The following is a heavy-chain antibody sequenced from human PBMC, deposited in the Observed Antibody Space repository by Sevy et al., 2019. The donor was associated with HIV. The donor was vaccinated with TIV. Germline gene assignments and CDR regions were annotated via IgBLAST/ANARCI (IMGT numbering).Heavy chain of an antibody. J-gene: IGHJ4*02. CDR3: ARWDYYGSLYYFDY. V-gene: IGHV3-21*01. D-gene: IGHD3-10*01. CDR2: ISSGSSYI. CDR1: GFTFSNYF. Sequence: GGSLRLSCAASGFTFSNYFMNWVRQAPGKGLEWVSSISSGSSYIFYADSLKGRFTISRDNAKNSLYLHMNSLRAEDTAVYYCARWDYYGSLYYFDYWCPGTLVTVSS.